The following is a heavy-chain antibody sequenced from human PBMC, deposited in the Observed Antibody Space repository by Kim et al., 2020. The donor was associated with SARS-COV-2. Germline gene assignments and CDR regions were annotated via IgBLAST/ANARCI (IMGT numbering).Heavy chain of an antibody. Sequence: GGSLRLSCTTSGFTFNGYAMSWVRQAPGKGLEWVSSIDGSDGTTYFVDSVKGRFTISRDNSKNTLYLQMSTLRADDTAVYYCVKGGCGSIWDHWAQGILV. J-gene: IGHJ4*02. V-gene: IGHV3-23*01. CDR1: GFTFNGYA. CDR2: IDGSDGTT. CDR3: VKGGCGSIWDH. D-gene: IGHD3-10*01.